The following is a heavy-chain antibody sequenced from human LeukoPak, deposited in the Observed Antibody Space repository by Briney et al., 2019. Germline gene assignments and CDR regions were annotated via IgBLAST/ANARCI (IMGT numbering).Heavy chain of an antibody. CDR3: ARGHDPMIVGPFDI. Sequence: PGGSLRLFCAASGFTFRHYNMNWVRQAPGKGLEWVSYITGSSTTIYYADSVKGRFTISRDNAKNSLYLQMNSLRAEDTAVYYCARGHDPMIVGPFDIWGQGTMVTVSS. D-gene: IGHD3-22*01. CDR1: GFTFRHYN. J-gene: IGHJ3*02. V-gene: IGHV3-48*04. CDR2: ITGSSTTI.